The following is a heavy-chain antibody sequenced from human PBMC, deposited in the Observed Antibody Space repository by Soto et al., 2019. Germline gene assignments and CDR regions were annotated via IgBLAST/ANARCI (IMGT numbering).Heavy chain of an antibody. Sequence: QVQLVQSGAEVKKPGSSVKVSCKVSGGTFNNNLINWVRQAPGQGLEWMGGIIPLFGTPNYAQKFQGRVTITADASTRTAYMERTSLTSHDTAVYYCPRETRAYGGLADYWGQGTLVTVSS. V-gene: IGHV1-69*01. D-gene: IGHD4-17*01. CDR3: PRETRAYGGLADY. CDR1: GGTFNNNL. CDR2: IIPLFGTP. J-gene: IGHJ4*02.